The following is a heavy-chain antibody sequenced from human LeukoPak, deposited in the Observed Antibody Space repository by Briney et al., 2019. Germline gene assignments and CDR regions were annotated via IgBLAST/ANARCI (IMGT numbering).Heavy chain of an antibody. D-gene: IGHD5-12*01. V-gene: IGHV3-21*01. CDR3: ASPGGFGSGLQPPHDY. CDR1: GFTFSSYS. CDR2: ISSSSSYI. Sequence: GGSLRLSCAASGFTFSSYSMNWVRQAPGKGLEWVSSISSSSSYIYYADSVKGRFTISRDNSKNTLYLQMNSLRAEDTAVYYCASPGGFGSGLQPPHDYWGQGTLVTVSS. J-gene: IGHJ4*02.